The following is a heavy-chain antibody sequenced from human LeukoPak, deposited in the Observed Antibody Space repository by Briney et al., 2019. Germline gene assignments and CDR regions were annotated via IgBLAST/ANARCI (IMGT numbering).Heavy chain of an antibody. V-gene: IGHV4-39*01. J-gene: IGHJ3*02. Sequence: SETLSLTCTVSGGSISSSSYYWGWIRQPPGKGLEWIGSIYYSGSTYYNPSLKSRVTISVDTSKNQFSLKLSSVTAADTAVYYCVCGWEYSSGPPDIWGQGTMVTVSS. D-gene: IGHD6-19*01. CDR2: IYYSGST. CDR3: VCGWEYSSGPPDI. CDR1: GGSISSSSYY.